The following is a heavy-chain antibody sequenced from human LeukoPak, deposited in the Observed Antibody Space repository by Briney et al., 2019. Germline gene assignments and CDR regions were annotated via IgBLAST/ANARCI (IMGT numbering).Heavy chain of an antibody. J-gene: IGHJ4*02. CDR2: ICHSGST. Sequence: SETLSLTCAVSGGPIRRGGYSGSWIRQPPGKGLEWIGYICHSGSTYYNPSLKSRVTISVDRSKNHFSLKLSSVTAADTAVYYCARGAPTVTTYYFDYWGQGTLVTVSS. D-gene: IGHD4-17*01. V-gene: IGHV4-30-2*01. CDR1: GGPIRRGGYS. CDR3: ARGAPTVTTYYFDY.